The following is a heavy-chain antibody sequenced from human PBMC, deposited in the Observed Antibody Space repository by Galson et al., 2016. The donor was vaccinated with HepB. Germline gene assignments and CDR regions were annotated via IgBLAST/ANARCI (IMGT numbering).Heavy chain of an antibody. J-gene: IGHJ1*01. D-gene: IGHD3-10*01. V-gene: IGHV3-48*01. Sequence: PRLSCAVSGFNFHDFSMNWIRQAPGKGLEWLSYISGTGSRILYADSVKGRFTISKDKAKPPLYLQMSSLRVEDTAVYYCARDLTPRGFSYSFWGQGTLVAVSS. CDR2: ISGTGSRI. CDR1: GFNFHDFS. CDR3: ARDLTPRGFSYSF.